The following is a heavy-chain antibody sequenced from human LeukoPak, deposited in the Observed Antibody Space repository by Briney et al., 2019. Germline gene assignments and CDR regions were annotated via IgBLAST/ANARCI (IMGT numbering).Heavy chain of an antibody. CDR1: GYSISSGYY. V-gene: IGHV4-38-2*02. CDR3: ARVRDYGDYVNWFDP. D-gene: IGHD4-17*01. CDR2: GYHIGST. Sequence: SETLSLTCTVSGYSISSGYYWGWIRQPPGKGLEWIGSGYHIGSTYFNPSLRSRVTILIDIFKNQFSLKMSSVTAADTAIYYCARVRDYGDYVNWFDPWGPGTLVTVSS. J-gene: IGHJ5*02.